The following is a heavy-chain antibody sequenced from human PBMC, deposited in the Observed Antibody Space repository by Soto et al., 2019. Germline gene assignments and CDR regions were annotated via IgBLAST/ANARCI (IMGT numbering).Heavy chain of an antibody. CDR1: GYTFTGYY. Sequence: QVQLVQSGAEVKKPGASVKVSCKASGYTFTGYYMHWVRQAPGQGLEWMGWINPNSGGTNYAQKFHGWVTMTRDTSISTAYMELSRLRSDDTAVYYCARGPNCSSTSCYVSLFDPWGQGTLVTVSS. CDR3: ARGPNCSSTSCYVSLFDP. J-gene: IGHJ5*02. D-gene: IGHD2-2*01. CDR2: INPNSGGT. V-gene: IGHV1-2*04.